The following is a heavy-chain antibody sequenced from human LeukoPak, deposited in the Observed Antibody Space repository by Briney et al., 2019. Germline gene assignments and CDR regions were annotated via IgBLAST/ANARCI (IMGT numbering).Heavy chain of an antibody. CDR1: GISFNNYW. Sequence: GGSLRLSCAASGISFNNYWMHWVRQAPGKGLLWVSRVNSDGSSTVYADSVKGRFTISRDNARTTVYLQMSSLRLDDTATYYCATGLGHYYDYWGQGSLVTVSS. D-gene: IGHD3-22*01. V-gene: IGHV3-74*01. CDR2: VNSDGSST. CDR3: ATGLGHYYDY. J-gene: IGHJ4*02.